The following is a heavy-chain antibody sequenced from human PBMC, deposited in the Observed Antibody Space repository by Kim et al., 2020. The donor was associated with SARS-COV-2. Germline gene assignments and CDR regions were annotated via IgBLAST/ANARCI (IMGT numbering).Heavy chain of an antibody. J-gene: IGHJ4*02. D-gene: IGHD5-12*01. CDR3: AKEIATGWLQSGIDN. CDR1: GISLDAYD. V-gene: IGHV3-9*01. CDR2: ISYNSDEV. Sequence: GGSLRLSCVASGISLDAYDMYWVRQAPGKGLEWVSGISYNSDEVAYADSVKGRFTISRDNAKNSLYLQMNSLRPDDTALYYCAKEIATGWLQSGIDNWGRGTLGTVSS.